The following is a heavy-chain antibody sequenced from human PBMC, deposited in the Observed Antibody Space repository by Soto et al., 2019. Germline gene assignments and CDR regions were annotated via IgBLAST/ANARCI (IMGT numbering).Heavy chain of an antibody. V-gene: IGHV1-46*01. CDR2: INPSGGST. CDR3: ARESTSGYSGYDLDY. J-gene: IGHJ4*02. CDR1: GYTFTSYY. Sequence: ASVKVSCKASGYTFTSYYMHWVRQAPGQGLEWMGIINPSGGSTSYAQKFQGRVTMTRDTSTSTVYMELSSLRSEDTAVYYCARESTSGYSGYDLDYWGQGTLVTVSS. D-gene: IGHD5-12*01.